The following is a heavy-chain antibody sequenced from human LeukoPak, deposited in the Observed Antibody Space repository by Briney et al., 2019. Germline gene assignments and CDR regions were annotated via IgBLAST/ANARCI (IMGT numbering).Heavy chain of an antibody. J-gene: IGHJ4*02. Sequence: GGSLRLSCAASGFTFSSYAMSWVRQAPGKGLEWVSAISGSGGSTYYADSVKGRFTISRDNSKNTLYLQMNSLRAEDTAVYYCAKERGITMTVVVIDYFDYWGQGTLVTVSS. CDR2: ISGSGGST. D-gene: IGHD3-22*01. CDR3: AKERGITMTVVVIDYFDY. CDR1: GFTFSSYA. V-gene: IGHV3-23*01.